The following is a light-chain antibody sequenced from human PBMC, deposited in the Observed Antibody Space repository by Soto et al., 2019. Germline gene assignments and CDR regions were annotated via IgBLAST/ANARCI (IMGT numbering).Light chain of an antibody. V-gene: IGLV2-23*01. J-gene: IGLJ3*02. Sequence: QSALTQPASVSGSPGQSITISCTGTTNDIGSYNLVSWYQQHPGKGPKVMIYEGSKRPSGVSHRFSGSKSGNTASLTISGLLPEDEADYYCCSFAGSSTSLFGGGTKLTVL. CDR1: TNDIGSYNL. CDR3: CSFAGSSTSL. CDR2: EGS.